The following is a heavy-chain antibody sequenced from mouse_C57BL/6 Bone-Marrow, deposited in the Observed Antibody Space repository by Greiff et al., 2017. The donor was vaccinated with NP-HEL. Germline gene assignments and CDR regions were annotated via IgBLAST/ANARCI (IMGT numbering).Heavy chain of an antibody. CDR3: TRGGYYSNYGYWYFDV. V-gene: IGHV1-15*01. Sequence: QVQLQQSGAELVRPGASVTLSCKASGYTFTDYEMHWVKQTPVHGLEWIGAIDPETGGTAYNQKFTGKAILTADKSSSTAYMELRSLTSEDSAVYYCTRGGYYSNYGYWYFDVWGTGTTVTVSS. J-gene: IGHJ1*03. CDR2: IDPETGGT. D-gene: IGHD2-5*01. CDR1: GYTFTDYE.